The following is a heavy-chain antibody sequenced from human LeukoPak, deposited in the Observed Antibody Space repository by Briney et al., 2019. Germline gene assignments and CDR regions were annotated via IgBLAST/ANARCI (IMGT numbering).Heavy chain of an antibody. D-gene: IGHD1/OR15-1a*01. CDR2: IYYSGST. Sequence: SETLSLTCTVSGGSVSSGSYYWSWIRQPPGKGLEWIGYIYYSGSTNYSPSLKSRVTISVDTSKNQFSLKLSSVTAADTAVYYCAGRGANWNRSYYFDYWGQGTLVTVSS. CDR1: GGSVSSGSYY. J-gene: IGHJ4*02. CDR3: AGRGANWNRSYYFDY. V-gene: IGHV4-61*01.